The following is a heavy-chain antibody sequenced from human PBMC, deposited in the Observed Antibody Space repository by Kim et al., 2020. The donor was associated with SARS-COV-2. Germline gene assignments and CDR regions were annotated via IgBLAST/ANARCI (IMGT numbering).Heavy chain of an antibody. D-gene: IGHD2-8*01. CDR1: GYTFTSYG. CDR2: ISAYNGNT. V-gene: IGHV1-18*01. CDR3: ARVHFYCTNGVCQGWFDP. J-gene: IGHJ5*02. Sequence: ASVKVSCKASGYTFTSYGISWVRQAPGQGLEWMGWISAYNGNTNYAQKLQGRVTMTTDTSTSTAYMELRSLRSDDTAVYYCARVHFYCTNGVCQGWFDPWGQGTLVTVSS.